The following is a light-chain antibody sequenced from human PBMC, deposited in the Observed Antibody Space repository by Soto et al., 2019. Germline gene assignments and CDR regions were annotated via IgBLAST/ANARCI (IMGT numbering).Light chain of an antibody. V-gene: IGLV2-14*03. Sequence: QSGLKHPASVSGSPLHSIPITCTGTSSDVGAYSYVSWYQQHPGKAPKLMIYDVSNRPSGVSNRFSGSKSGNTASLTISGLQAEDEADYYCSSYTSSSSLYVFGTGTKVTVL. CDR1: SSDVGAYSY. CDR2: DVS. J-gene: IGLJ1*01. CDR3: SSYTSSSSLYV.